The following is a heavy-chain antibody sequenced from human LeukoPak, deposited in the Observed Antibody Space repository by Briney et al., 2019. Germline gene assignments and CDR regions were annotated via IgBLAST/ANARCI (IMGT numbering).Heavy chain of an antibody. CDR1: GYTFTGYY. Sequence: ASVKVSCKASGYTFTGYYLHWVRQAPGQGLEWMGWINPNSGGTNYAQKFQGRVTMTRDTSISTAYMEVSRLRSADTAVYYCARVGGPGYSSGWYGYWGQGTLVTVSS. D-gene: IGHD6-19*01. CDR3: ARVGGPGYSSGWYGY. V-gene: IGHV1-2*02. CDR2: INPNSGGT. J-gene: IGHJ4*02.